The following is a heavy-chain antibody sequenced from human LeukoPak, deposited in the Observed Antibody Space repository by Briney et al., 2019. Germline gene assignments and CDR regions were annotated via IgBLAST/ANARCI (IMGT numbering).Heavy chain of an antibody. CDR1: GLTFSSYE. J-gene: IGHJ4*02. D-gene: IGHD3-22*01. Sequence: GGPLRLSCAASGLTFSSYEMNWVRQAPGKGLEWVSYISSSGSIIYYADSVKGRFTISRDNAKNSLYLQMNSLRAEDTAVYYCARDGTYYYDSSGYGGDYWGQGTLVTVSS. CDR2: ISSSGSII. CDR3: ARDGTYYYDSSGYGGDY. V-gene: IGHV3-48*03.